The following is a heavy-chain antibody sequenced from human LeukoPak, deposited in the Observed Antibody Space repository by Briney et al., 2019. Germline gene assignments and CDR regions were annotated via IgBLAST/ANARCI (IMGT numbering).Heavy chain of an antibody. CDR2: MSYDGSNK. J-gene: IGHJ4*02. D-gene: IGHD7-27*01. CDR1: GFTFSNFA. Sequence: PGGSLRLSCAASGFTFSNFAMHWVRQAPGKGLEWVAMMSYDGSNKYTDSVKGRFTISRDNSKNMVDLYMNNLKIEDTAVYYCARDSWGFDFWGQGTLVTVSS. V-gene: IGHV3-30*04. CDR3: ARDSWGFDF.